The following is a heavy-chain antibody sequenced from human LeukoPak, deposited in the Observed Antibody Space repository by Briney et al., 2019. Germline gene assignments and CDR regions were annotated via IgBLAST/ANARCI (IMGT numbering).Heavy chain of an antibody. J-gene: IGHJ5*02. CDR2: INHSGST. V-gene: IGHV4-34*01. CDR1: GGSFSGYY. Sequence: KPSETLSLTCAVYGGSFSGYYWSWIRQPPGKGLEWIGEINHSGSTNYNPSLKSRVTISVDTSKNQFSLKLSSVTAADTAVYYCARGKVLRYPKLENWFDPWGQGTPVTVSS. D-gene: IGHD3-9*01. CDR3: ARGKVLRYPKLENWFDP.